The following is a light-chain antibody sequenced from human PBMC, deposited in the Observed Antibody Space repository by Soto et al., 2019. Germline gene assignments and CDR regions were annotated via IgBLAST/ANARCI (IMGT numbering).Light chain of an antibody. J-gene: IGKJ1*01. CDR3: QQYASSRT. CDR2: AAS. CDR1: QSVSSRY. Sequence: EIVLTQSPVTLSLSPGERATLSCRASQSVSSRYFAWYQHKPGQAPRLLIYAASSSAAGIPYGFSGSGSGKDFSLTISRLEPEDFAVYYCQQYASSRTFGPGTKVE. V-gene: IGKV3-20*01.